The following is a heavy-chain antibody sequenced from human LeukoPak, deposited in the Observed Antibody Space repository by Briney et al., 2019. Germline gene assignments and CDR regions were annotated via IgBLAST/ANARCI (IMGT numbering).Heavy chain of an antibody. CDR2: IFYSGST. D-gene: IGHD2/OR15-2a*01. CDR3: ATSKGLGIIAI. CDR1: SGSISTSNYY. J-gene: IGHJ3*02. V-gene: IGHV4-39*07. Sequence: PSETLSLTCTVSSGSISTSNYYWGWVRQPPGKALEWIGNIFYSGSTYYSPSLKSRVTISLDTSRNQYSLKLNSVTAADTAVYYCATSKGLGIIAIWGQGKMVTVSS.